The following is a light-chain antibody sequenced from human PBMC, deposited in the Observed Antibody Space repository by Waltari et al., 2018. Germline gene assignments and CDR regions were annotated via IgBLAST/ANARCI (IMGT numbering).Light chain of an antibody. CDR2: KAS. CDR3: QQYDSYPYT. V-gene: IGKV1-5*03. CDR1: QSISSW. Sequence: EIQMTQSPSTLSASVGDRVTIPCRASQSISSWVAWYQQKPGKAPKLLIYKASTLESGVPSRFSGSGSGTEFTLSISSLQPDDFATYFCQQYDSYPYTFGQGTKLEI. J-gene: IGKJ2*01.